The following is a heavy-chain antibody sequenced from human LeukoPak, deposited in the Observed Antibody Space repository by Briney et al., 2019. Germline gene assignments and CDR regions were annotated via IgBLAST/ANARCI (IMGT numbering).Heavy chain of an antibody. D-gene: IGHD3-10*01. CDR1: GFTFITYA. V-gene: IGHV3-23*01. CDR3: ARGGGSGTYYFDY. CDR2: ISNTGGST. Sequence: GGSLRLSCAASGFTFITYAMTWVRQAPGKGLEWVSAISNTGGSTYYADLVKGRFTISRDNAKNSLYLQMNSLRAEDTAVYYCARGGGSGTYYFDYWGQGTLVTVSS. J-gene: IGHJ4*02.